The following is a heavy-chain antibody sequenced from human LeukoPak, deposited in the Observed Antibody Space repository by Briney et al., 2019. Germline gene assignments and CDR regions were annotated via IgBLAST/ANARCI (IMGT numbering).Heavy chain of an antibody. CDR3: ATDPVESRVGKGY. D-gene: IGHD1-26*01. V-gene: IGHV4-34*01. CDR1: GGSFSGYY. CDR2: INHSGST. J-gene: IGHJ4*02. Sequence: SETLSLTCAVYGGSFSGYYWSWIRQPPGKGLEWIGEINHSGSTNYNPSLKSRVTISVDTSKNQFSLKLSSVTAADTAVYYCATDPVESRVGKGYWGQGTLVTVSS.